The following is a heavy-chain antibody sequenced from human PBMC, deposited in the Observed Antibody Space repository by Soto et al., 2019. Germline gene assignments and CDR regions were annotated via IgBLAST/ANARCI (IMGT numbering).Heavy chain of an antibody. CDR1: GGSISSYY. Sequence: SETLSLTCTVSGGSISSYYWSWIRQPPGKGLEWIGYIYYSGSTNYNPSPKSRVTISVDTSKNQFSLKLSSVTAADTAVYYCARLRGYSYGDNYYYYYGMDVWGQGTTVT. CDR2: IYYSGST. CDR3: ARLRGYSYGDNYYYYYGMDV. D-gene: IGHD5-18*01. J-gene: IGHJ6*02. V-gene: IGHV4-59*01.